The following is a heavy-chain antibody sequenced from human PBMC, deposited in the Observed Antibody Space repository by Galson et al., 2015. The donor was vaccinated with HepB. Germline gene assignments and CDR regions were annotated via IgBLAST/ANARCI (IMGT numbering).Heavy chain of an antibody. CDR3: ARAVLIVTTIGDFDY. CDR2: IKGDGSEI. V-gene: IGHV3-7*01. J-gene: IGHJ4*02. D-gene: IGHD4-11*01. Sequence: LRLSCAASGFTFSNYWMSWVRQAPGKGLEWVANIKGDGSEIYYVDSVKGRFTISRDDAKNSLYLQMDSLRAEDTALYYCARAVLIVTTIGDFDYWGQGTLVTVSS. CDR1: GFTFSNYW.